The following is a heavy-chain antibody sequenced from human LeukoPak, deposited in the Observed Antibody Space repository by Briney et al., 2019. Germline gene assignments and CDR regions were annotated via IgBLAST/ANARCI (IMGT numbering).Heavy chain of an antibody. CDR1: GFTFSSYE. J-gene: IGHJ4*02. D-gene: IGHD3-3*02. Sequence: GGSLRLSCAASGFTFSSYEMNWVRQAPGKGLEWVSAISGRGGSTYYADSVKGRFAISRDNSKNTLYLQISRLRAEDTAIYYCARVIFGVAFDHWGQGTLVTVSS. V-gene: IGHV3-23*01. CDR2: ISGRGGST. CDR3: ARVIFGVAFDH.